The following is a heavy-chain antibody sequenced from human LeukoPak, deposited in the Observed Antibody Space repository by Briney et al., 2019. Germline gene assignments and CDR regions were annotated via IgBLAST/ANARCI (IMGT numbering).Heavy chain of an antibody. CDR2: TYYRSKWYY. D-gene: IGHD6-19*01. Sequence: SQTLSLTCAISGXSVSSISFAWSWIRQSPSRGLEWLGRTYYRSKWYYDYAVSVKSRMTINTDTSKNQFTLQLNSVTPEDTAVYYCVRYSGWFYFDFWAQGTLVTVSS. J-gene: IGHJ4*02. CDR1: GXSVSSISFA. CDR3: VRYSGWFYFDF. V-gene: IGHV6-1*01.